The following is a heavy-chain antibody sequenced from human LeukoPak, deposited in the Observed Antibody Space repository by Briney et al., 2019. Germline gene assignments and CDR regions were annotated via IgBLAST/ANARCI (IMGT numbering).Heavy chain of an antibody. Sequence: SETLSLTCTVSGGSISSYSWSWIRQPPGKGLEWIGYIYHSGSTYYNPSLKSRVTISVDRSKNQFSLKLSSVTAADTAVYYCARVSYYYGQNWFDPWGQGTLVTVSS. CDR1: GGSISSYS. J-gene: IGHJ5*02. CDR3: ARVSYYYGQNWFDP. D-gene: IGHD3-10*01. CDR2: IYHSGST. V-gene: IGHV4-30-2*01.